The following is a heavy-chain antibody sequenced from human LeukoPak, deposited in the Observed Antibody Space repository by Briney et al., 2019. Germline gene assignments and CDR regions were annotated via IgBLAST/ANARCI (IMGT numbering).Heavy chain of an antibody. Sequence: QPGRSLRLSCAASGFTFSSYGMHWVRQAPGKGLEWVAVIWYDGSNKYYADSVKGRFTISRDNSKNTLYLQMNSLRAEDTAVYYCAKGDYGDSPGYFDYWGQGTLVTVSS. CDR2: IWYDGSNK. V-gene: IGHV3-33*06. CDR1: GFTFSSYG. D-gene: IGHD4-17*01. J-gene: IGHJ4*02. CDR3: AKGDYGDSPGYFDY.